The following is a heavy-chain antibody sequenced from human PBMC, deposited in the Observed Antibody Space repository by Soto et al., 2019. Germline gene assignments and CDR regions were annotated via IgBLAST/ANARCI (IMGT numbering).Heavy chain of an antibody. V-gene: IGHV5-10-1*01. CDR2: IDPSDSYT. D-gene: IGHD6-13*01. Sequence: VESLKISCKGSGYSFTSYWISWVRQMPGKGLEWMGRIDPSDSYTNYSPSFQGHVTISADKSISTAYLQWSSLKASDTAIYYCAGPFIAAAGMGVWGQGTMVTVSS. CDR3: AGPFIAAAGMGV. CDR1: GYSFTSYW. J-gene: IGHJ3*01.